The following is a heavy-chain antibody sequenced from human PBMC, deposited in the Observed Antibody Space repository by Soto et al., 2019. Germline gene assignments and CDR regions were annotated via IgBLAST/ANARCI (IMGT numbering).Heavy chain of an antibody. D-gene: IGHD2-2*01. CDR2: VYNSASI. CDR1: GGSLSSGDYY. V-gene: IGHV4-61*08. Sequence: SETLSLTCTVSGGSLSSGDYYWSWIRQPPGKGLEWIGYVYNSASISYNPSLRSRVTISVDRSKNQFSLKLSSVTAEDTAVYYCARVPDYWGQGTLVTVSS. J-gene: IGHJ4*02. CDR3: ARVPDY.